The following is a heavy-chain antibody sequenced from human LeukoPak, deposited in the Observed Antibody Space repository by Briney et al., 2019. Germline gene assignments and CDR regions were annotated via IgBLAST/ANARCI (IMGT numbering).Heavy chain of an antibody. J-gene: IGHJ4*02. V-gene: IGHV1-18*01. D-gene: IGHD2-21*02. Sequence: ASVKVSCKASGYTFTSYDINWVRQAPGQGLEWMGWISAYNGNTNYAQKLQGRVTMTTDTSTSTAYMELRSLRSDDTAVYYCARDRIAYCGGDCYGFDYWGQGTLVTVSS. CDR2: ISAYNGNT. CDR3: ARDRIAYCGGDCYGFDY. CDR1: GYTFTSYD.